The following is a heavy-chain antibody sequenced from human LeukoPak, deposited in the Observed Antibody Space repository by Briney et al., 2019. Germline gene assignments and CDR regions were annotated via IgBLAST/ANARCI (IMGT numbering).Heavy chain of an antibody. CDR1: GGSFSGYY. Sequence: SETLSLTCAVYGGSFSGYYWSWIRQPPGKGLEWIGEINHSGSTNYNPSLKSRVTISVDTSKNQFSLKLSSVTAADSAVYYCARGGLQDYWGQGTLVTVSS. CDR2: INHSGST. CDR3: ARGGLQDY. V-gene: IGHV4-34*01. D-gene: IGHD5-24*01. J-gene: IGHJ4*02.